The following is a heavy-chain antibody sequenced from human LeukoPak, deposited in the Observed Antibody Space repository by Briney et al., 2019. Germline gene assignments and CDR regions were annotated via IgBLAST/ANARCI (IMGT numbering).Heavy chain of an antibody. V-gene: IGHV4-61*02. CDR1: GGSISNGSYY. Sequence: PSETLSLTCTVSGGSISNGSYYWSWIRQPAGKGLEWIGRIYTSGSTNYNPSLKSRVTISVDTSKNQFSLKLSSVTAADTAVYYCARERAPDTAMAPFDYWGQGTLVTVSS. D-gene: IGHD5-18*01. CDR2: IYTSGST. J-gene: IGHJ4*02. CDR3: ARERAPDTAMAPFDY.